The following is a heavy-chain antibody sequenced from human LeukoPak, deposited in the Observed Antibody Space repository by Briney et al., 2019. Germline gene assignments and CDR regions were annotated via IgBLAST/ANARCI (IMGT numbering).Heavy chain of an antibody. D-gene: IGHD2-2*01. CDR2: FDPEDGET. J-gene: IGHJ6*02. CDR1: GYTLTELS. CDR3: ATALPYCSSTSCYVRGFNYYYGMDV. V-gene: IGHV1-24*01. Sequence: ASVKVSCKVSGYTLTELSMHWVRQAPGKGLEWMGGFDPEDGETIYAQKFQGRVTMTEDTTTDTAYMELSSLRSEDTAVYYCATALPYCSSTSCYVRGFNYYYGMDVWGQGTTVTVSS.